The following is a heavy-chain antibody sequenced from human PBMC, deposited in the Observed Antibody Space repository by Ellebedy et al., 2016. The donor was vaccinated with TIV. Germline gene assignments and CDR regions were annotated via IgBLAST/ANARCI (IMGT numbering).Heavy chain of an antibody. D-gene: IGHD4-17*01. J-gene: IGHJ4*02. CDR2: FSVYNGNT. Sequence: AASVKVSCKASGYTFTNYGISWVRHAPGHGLECMGWFSVYNGNTYSAQKLQGRVTMTTDTSTSTAYMELRSLRSDDTAVYYCARFVDGDYEDYWGQGALVTVSS. CDR1: GYTFTNYG. CDR3: ARFVDGDYEDY. V-gene: IGHV1-18*04.